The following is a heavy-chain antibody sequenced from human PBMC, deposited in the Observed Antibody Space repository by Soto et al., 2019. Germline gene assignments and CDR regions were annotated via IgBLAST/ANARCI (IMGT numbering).Heavy chain of an antibody. CDR2: IYSGGST. Sequence: EVQLVESGGDLIQPGGSLRLSCAASGFTVSSNYMSWVRQAPGKGLEWVSVIYSGGSTYYVDSVKGRFTISKDNSKNTPVLQLNSLRREVTAVYYCAGGGRFSSGWPDASDLWGQWTMGTVSS. V-gene: IGHV3-53*01. J-gene: IGHJ3*01. CDR1: GFTVSSNY. CDR3: AGGGRFSSGWPDASDL. D-gene: IGHD6-19*01.